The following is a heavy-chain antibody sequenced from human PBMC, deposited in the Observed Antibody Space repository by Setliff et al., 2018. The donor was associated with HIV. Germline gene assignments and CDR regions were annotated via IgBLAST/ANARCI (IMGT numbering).Heavy chain of an antibody. V-gene: IGHV1-18*01. CDR2: ISASSDNT. J-gene: IGHJ3*01. Sequence: ASVKVSCKASGYTFTTYGFNWVRQAPGQGLEWMGWISASSDNTNYAQKFQGRVTMTTDTSTRTVYMELRSLRHDDTAEYFCARVPYRSAWFSGGHDAFDVWGQGTMVTVSS. CDR3: ARVPYRSAWFSGGHDAFDV. D-gene: IGHD6-19*01. CDR1: GYTFTTYG.